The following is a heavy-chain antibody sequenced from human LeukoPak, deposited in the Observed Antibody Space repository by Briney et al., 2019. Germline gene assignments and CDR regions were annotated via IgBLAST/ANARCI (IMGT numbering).Heavy chain of an antibody. V-gene: IGHV1-69*04. CDR2: IIPILGIA. CDR3: ARDQLVGATSY. Sequence: SVKVSCKASGGTFSSYAISWVRQAPGQGLEWMGRIIPILGIANYAQKFQGRVTITADKSTSTAYMELSSLRSEDTAEYYCARDQLVGATSYWGQGTLVTVSS. J-gene: IGHJ4*02. CDR1: GGTFSSYA. D-gene: IGHD1-26*01.